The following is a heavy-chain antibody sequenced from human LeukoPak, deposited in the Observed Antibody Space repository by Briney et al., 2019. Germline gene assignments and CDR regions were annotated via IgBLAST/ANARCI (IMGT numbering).Heavy chain of an antibody. CDR1: GFIFSSYG. J-gene: IGHJ4*02. V-gene: IGHV3-30*02. Sequence: GGSLRLSCATSGFIFSSYGIHWVRQAPGKGLEWVAFIRYDGSDKYYADSVKGRFTISRDNSKNKVYLQMNSLRAEDTAVYYCARPRSGASSFDYWGQGTLVTVSS. CDR3: ARPRSGASSFDY. CDR2: IRYDGSDK. D-gene: IGHD1-26*01.